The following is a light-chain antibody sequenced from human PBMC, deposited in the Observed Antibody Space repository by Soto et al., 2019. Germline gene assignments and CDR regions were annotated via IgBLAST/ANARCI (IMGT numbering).Light chain of an antibody. J-gene: IGKJ1*01. CDR3: QQDSGYSWT. CDR1: QSISSW. V-gene: IGKV1-5*03. Sequence: DIQMTQSPSTLSTSVGDRVTISCRASQSISSWLAWYQQKPGEAPNLLIYRASSLQSGVPSRFSGSGSGTEFTLTISSLQPDDFATYYCQQDSGYSWTFGQGTKV. CDR2: RAS.